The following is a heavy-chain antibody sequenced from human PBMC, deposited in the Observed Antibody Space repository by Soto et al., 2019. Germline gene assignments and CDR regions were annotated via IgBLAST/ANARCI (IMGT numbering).Heavy chain of an antibody. CDR3: AREGERALGLSYYFYCGMDV. J-gene: IGHJ6*02. D-gene: IGHD3-16*01. V-gene: IGHV1-18*01. CDR1: DYIFTTYG. Sequence: ASVKVSCKASDYIFTTYGISWVRQAPGQGLEWMGWVSPYSNITNYAQKFQGRVTMTTETSTSTVYMELRSLRSDDTAMYYCAREGERALGLSYYFYCGMDVWGRGTSITGSS. CDR2: VSPYSNIT.